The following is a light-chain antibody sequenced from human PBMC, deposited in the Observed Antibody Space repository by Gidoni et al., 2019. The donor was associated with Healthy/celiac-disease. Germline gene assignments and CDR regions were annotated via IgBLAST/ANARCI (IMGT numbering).Light chain of an antibody. CDR1: QSISSW. CDR3: QQYNSYPYT. J-gene: IGKJ2*01. Sequence: DIQRTQSPSTLSATVADRVTITCRASQSISSWLAWYQQKPGKAPKLLIYKASSLESGVPSRFSGSGSGTEFTLTISSLQPDDFATYYCQQYNSYPYTFXQXTKLEIK. V-gene: IGKV1-5*03. CDR2: KAS.